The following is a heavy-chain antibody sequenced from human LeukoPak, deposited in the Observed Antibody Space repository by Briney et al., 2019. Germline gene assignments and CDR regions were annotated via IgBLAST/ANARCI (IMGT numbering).Heavy chain of an antibody. CDR3: ARDRAQYYYDSSGYLISDY. Sequence: GGSLRLSCAASGFTFSSYWMSWVRQAPGKGLEWVANVKQDGSEKYYVDSVKGRFTISRDNAKNSLYLQMNSLRAEDTAVYYCARDRAQYYYDSSGYLISDYWGQGTLVTVSS. V-gene: IGHV3-7*01. CDR1: GFTFSSYW. D-gene: IGHD3-22*01. J-gene: IGHJ4*02. CDR2: VKQDGSEK.